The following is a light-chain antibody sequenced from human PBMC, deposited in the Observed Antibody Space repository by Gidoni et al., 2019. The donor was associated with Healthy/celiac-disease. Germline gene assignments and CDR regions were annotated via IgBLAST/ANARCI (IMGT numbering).Light chain of an antibody. Sequence: EIVLTQSPGTLSLSPGERATLACRASQRVSSSYLAWYQKKPGQAPRLLIYGASSRATGIPDRFSGSGSGTDFTLTISRLEPEDFAVYYCQQYGSSPRTFGQGTKLEIK. CDR2: GAS. J-gene: IGKJ2*01. CDR3: QQYGSSPRT. CDR1: QRVSSSY. V-gene: IGKV3-20*01.